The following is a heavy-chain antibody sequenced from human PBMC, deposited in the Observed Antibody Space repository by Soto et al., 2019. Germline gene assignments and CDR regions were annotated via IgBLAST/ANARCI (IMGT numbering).Heavy chain of an antibody. D-gene: IGHD3-10*01. CDR1: GYTFTSYG. CDR3: ETHYGWGHGAVDS. CDR2: ISAYNGNT. V-gene: IGHV1-18*01. J-gene: IGHJ3*02. Sequence: SPVKVSCQASGYTFTSYGISWVRQAPGQGLEWMGWISAYNGNTNYAQKLQGRVTMTTDTSTSTASMELRSLRSDDTAGGYCETHYGWGHGAVDSGGQGAMVTVAS.